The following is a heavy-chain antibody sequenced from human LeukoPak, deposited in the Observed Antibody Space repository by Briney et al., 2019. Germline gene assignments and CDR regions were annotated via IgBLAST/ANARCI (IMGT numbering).Heavy chain of an antibody. CDR3: ARVKRGFSYGYGGFFDY. CDR2: IYYSGST. Sequence: SETLSLTCTVSGGSISSSSYYWGWIRQPPGKGLEWIGSIYYSGSTYYNPSLKSRVTISVDTSKNQFSLKLSSVTAADTAIYYCARVKRGFSYGYGGFFDYWGQGVLVTVSS. CDR1: GGSISSSSYY. J-gene: IGHJ4*02. V-gene: IGHV4-39*07. D-gene: IGHD5-18*01.